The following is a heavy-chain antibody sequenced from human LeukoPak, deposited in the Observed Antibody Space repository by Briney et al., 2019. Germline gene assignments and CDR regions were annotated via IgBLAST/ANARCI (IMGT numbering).Heavy chain of an antibody. Sequence: SDTLSLTCTVSGRSISSYYWRWIRQPPGKGLEWIGYIYNSGSTNHNPSLKSRVPISVDTSKNQFSLKLSSVTAADTAVYYCARLDTYYDFWSGYYYYMDVWGKGTTVTVSS. V-gene: IGHV4-4*09. J-gene: IGHJ6*03. CDR1: GRSISSYY. CDR2: IYNSGST. D-gene: IGHD3-3*01. CDR3: ARLDTYYDFWSGYYYYMDV.